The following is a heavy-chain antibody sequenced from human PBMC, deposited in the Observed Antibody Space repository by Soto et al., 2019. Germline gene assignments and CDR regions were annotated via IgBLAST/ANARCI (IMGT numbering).Heavy chain of an antibody. Sequence: GGSLRLSCAASGFIFSSYWMHWVRQAPGKGLVWVARINSVGSITDYADAVKGRFTISRDNAKNTLDLQMNSLTAGDTAVYYRVRWTGWSAADYWGRGTLVTVSS. J-gene: IGHJ4*02. CDR1: GFIFSSYW. CDR2: INSVGSIT. D-gene: IGHD6-19*01. CDR3: VRWTGWSAADY. V-gene: IGHV3-74*01.